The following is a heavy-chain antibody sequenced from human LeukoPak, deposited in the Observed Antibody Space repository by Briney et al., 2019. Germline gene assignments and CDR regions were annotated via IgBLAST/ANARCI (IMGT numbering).Heavy chain of an antibody. CDR2: ISGSGGST. CDR1: GFTFSSYG. J-gene: IGHJ6*03. D-gene: IGHD6-19*01. Sequence: PGGSLRLSCAASGFTFSSYGMSWVRQAPGKGLEWASAISGSGGSTYYADSVKGRFTISRDNSKNTLYLQMNSLRAEDTAVYYCAKLSRQFYYYYYMDVWGKGTTVTISS. V-gene: IGHV3-23*01. CDR3: AKLSRQFYYYYYMDV.